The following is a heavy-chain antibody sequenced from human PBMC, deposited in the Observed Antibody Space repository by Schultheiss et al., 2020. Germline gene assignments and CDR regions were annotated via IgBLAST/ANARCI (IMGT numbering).Heavy chain of an antibody. D-gene: IGHD3-10*01. J-gene: IGHJ6*03. Sequence: GSLRLSCAASGFTFSTYAVTWVRQAPGKGLEWVSGISDNAVNTYYADSVRGRFTISRDNSKNTLYLQMNSLRAEDTAVYYCAKGEGYYGSRSHNEPGYRYYYMDVWGKGTAVTVSS. V-gene: IGHV3-23*01. CDR3: AKGEGYYGSRSHNEPGYRYYYMDV. CDR1: GFTFSTYA. CDR2: ISDNAVNT.